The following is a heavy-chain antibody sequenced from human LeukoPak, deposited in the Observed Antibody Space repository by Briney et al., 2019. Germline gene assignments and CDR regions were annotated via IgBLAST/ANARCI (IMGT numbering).Heavy chain of an antibody. CDR2: INSDGSST. J-gene: IGHJ4*02. Sequence: GGSLRLSCAASGFTFSSYWMHWVRQAPGKGLVWVSRINSDGSSTSYADSVKGRFTTSRDNAKNSLYLQMNSLRAEDTAVYYCARVGKRSGSYGHWGQGTLVTVSS. CDR1: GFTFSSYW. CDR3: ARVGKRSGSYGH. V-gene: IGHV3-74*01. D-gene: IGHD1-26*01.